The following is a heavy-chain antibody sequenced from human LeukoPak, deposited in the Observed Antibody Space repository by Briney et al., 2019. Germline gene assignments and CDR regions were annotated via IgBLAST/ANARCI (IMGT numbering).Heavy chain of an antibody. D-gene: IGHD3-3*01. CDR3: AAGLEWLFNY. J-gene: IGHJ4*02. Sequence: SETLSLTCTVSGGSISSYYWSWIRQPPGKGLEWIGYFYYSGTSNYNPSLKSRVTISVDTSKNQFSLKLSSVTAADTAVYYCAAGLEWLFNYWGQGTLVTVSS. CDR1: GGSISSYY. CDR2: FYYSGTS. V-gene: IGHV4-59*12.